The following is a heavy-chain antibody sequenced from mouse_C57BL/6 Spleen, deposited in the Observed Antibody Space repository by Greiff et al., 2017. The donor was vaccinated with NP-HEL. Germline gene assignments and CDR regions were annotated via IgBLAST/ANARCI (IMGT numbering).Heavy chain of an antibody. V-gene: IGHV1-39*01. CDR2: INPNYGTT. CDR3: ARSHYYGSRGGWYFDY. J-gene: IGHJ2*01. CDR1: GYSFTDYN. D-gene: IGHD1-1*01. Sequence: EVKLQESGPELVKPGASVKISCKASGYSFTDYNMNWVKQSNGKSLEWIGVINPNYGTTSYNQKFKGKATLTVDQSSSTAYMQLNSLTSEDSAVYYCARSHYYGSRGGWYFDYWGQGTTLTVSS.